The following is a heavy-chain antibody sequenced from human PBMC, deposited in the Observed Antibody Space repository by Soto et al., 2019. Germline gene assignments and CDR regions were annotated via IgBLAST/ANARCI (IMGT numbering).Heavy chain of an antibody. V-gene: IGHV3-66*02. CDR1: GFTVSSNY. CDR3: ARDALSGGPQDAFDI. J-gene: IGHJ3*02. D-gene: IGHD3-16*01. Sequence: GGSLRLSCAASGFTVSSNYMNWVRQAPGKGLEWVSVIYSGGSTYYEDDVKGRFTISRDNSKNKLYLKMNSLRAEDTAVYYCARDALSGGPQDAFDIWGQGTMVTVSS. CDR2: IYSGGST.